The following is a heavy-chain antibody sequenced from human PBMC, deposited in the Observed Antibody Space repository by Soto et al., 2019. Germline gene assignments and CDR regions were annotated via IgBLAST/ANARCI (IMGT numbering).Heavy chain of an antibody. CDR3: ACIFSGGYSYGFNYYAMDV. Sequence: PSETLSLTCTVSGGSISSSSYYWGWIRQPPGKGLEWIGSIFYSGTTYYNPSLKSRVTISVDTSKNQFSLKLSSVTAADTAVYYCACIFSGGYSYGFNYYAMDVWGPGTTIT. D-gene: IGHD5-18*01. CDR2: IFYSGTT. V-gene: IGHV4-39*01. CDR1: GGSISSSSYY. J-gene: IGHJ6*02.